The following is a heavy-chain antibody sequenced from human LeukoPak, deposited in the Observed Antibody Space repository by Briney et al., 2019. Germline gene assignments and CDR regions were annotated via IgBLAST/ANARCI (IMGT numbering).Heavy chain of an antibody. CDR1: GYTFTDYY. V-gene: IGHV1-2*02. CDR2: INVNSGGT. CDR3: ARGRLIGVPSGTQPPHDS. J-gene: IGHJ4*02. D-gene: IGHD2-2*01. Sequence: ASVKVSCKASGYTFTDYYIHCVRQAPGQGLEWMGWINVNSGGTEYAPKFQGRVTMTRDTSINTAYMELSRLTSDDSAVYYCARGRLIGVPSGTQPPHDSWGQGTRVTVSS.